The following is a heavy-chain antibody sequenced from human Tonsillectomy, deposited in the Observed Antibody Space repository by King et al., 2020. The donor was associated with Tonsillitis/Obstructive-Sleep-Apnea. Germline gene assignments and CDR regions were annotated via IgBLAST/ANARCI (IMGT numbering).Heavy chain of an antibody. D-gene: IGHD6-13*01. J-gene: IGHJ6*03. V-gene: IGHV4-31*03. CDR3: ARGIAAAGTPVRYYYYYMDV. Sequence: VQLQESGPGLVKPSQTLSLTCTVSGGSIRSGGYYWSWIRQHPGKGLEWIGYIYYSGSTYYNPSLKSRVTISVDTSKNQFSLKLRSVTAADTAVYYCARGIAAAGTPVRYYYYYMDVWGKGTTVTVSS. CDR2: IYYSGST. CDR1: GGSIRSGGYY.